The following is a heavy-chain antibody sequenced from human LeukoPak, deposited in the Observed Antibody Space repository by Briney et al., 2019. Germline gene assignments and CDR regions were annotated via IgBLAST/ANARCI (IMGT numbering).Heavy chain of an antibody. CDR1: GGSFSGYY. CDR3: ARFGDYGGY. V-gene: IGHV4-34*01. CDR2: INHSGST. D-gene: IGHD2-15*01. J-gene: IGHJ4*02. Sequence: SETLSLTCAVYGGSFSGYYWSWIRQPPGKGLEWIGEINHSGSTNYNPSLKSRVTISVDTSKNQFSLKLSSVTAADTAVYYCARFGDYGGYWGQGTLVTVSS.